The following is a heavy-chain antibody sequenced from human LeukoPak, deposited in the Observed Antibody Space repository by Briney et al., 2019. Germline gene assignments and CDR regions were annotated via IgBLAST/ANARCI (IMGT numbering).Heavy chain of an antibody. CDR3: VKDIRRGYNFGYDQFAY. V-gene: IGHV3-30*02. D-gene: IGHD5-18*01. Sequence: GSLRLSCAASGFIFSNYGMHCVRQAPGKGLEWVAFIQYNGTNKDYADSVKGRFTISRDNSKNTVSLQMNSLKPEDTALYYCVKDIRRGYNFGYDQFAYWGQGTLVTVSS. CDR2: IQYNGTNK. J-gene: IGHJ4*02. CDR1: GFIFSNYG.